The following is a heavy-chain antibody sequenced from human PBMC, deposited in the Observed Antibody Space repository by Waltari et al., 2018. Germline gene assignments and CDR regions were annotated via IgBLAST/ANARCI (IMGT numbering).Heavy chain of an antibody. Sequence: QVQLVQSGAELKKPGSSVKVSCKASGGSFSTYAITWVRQAPGQGLEWMGGIIPMFGTATYARKNQDRVTIITDESMTTAYMELSSLKLDDTAVYFCARGPDLAVCRSGSCQFDYWGQGTLVTVSS. J-gene: IGHJ4*02. CDR3: ARGPDLAVCRSGSCQFDY. CDR2: IIPMFGTA. CDR1: GGSFSTYA. V-gene: IGHV1-69*05. D-gene: IGHD2-15*01.